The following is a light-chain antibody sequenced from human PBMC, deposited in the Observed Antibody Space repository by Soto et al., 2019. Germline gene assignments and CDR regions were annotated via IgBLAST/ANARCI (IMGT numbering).Light chain of an antibody. CDR1: QSVRSSY. CDR3: HQYDSSPQT. J-gene: IGKJ1*01. V-gene: IGKV3-20*01. Sequence: EIVLTQSPGTLSLSLGERATLSCRASQSVRSSYLAWYQQKPGQAPRLLIYDASTRATGIPDRFSGSGSGTDFTLTISRLEPEDFAVYSCHQYDSSPQTFGQGTKVEF. CDR2: DAS.